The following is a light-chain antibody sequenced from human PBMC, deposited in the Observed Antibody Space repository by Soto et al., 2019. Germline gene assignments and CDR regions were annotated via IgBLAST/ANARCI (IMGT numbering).Light chain of an antibody. V-gene: IGKV3-20*01. CDR3: QQYGRAPLT. CDR1: QSVTSTY. Sequence: EIVLTQSPGTLSLSPGQRATLSCRASQSVTSTYLAWYQQKPGQAPRLLISGASSRATGTPDRFSGSGSGTDFTLTISRLEPEDSAVYYCQQYGRAPLTFGGGTKVEIK. J-gene: IGKJ4*01. CDR2: GAS.